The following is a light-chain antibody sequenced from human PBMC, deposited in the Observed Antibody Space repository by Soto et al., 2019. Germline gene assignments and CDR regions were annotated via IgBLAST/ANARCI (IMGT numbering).Light chain of an antibody. V-gene: IGKV3-11*01. CDR2: GAS. CDR3: LQHYNWPPVT. CDR1: QSVSSTY. Sequence: ELVLTPSPATMSLSPVEGATLSCRASQSVSSTYLDWYQQKPRQAPPLLLYGASNRATGVPATFSGSGCGTAFTPTISSLQPEDFAVYYCLQHYNWPPVTFGQGTRLEIK. J-gene: IGKJ5*01.